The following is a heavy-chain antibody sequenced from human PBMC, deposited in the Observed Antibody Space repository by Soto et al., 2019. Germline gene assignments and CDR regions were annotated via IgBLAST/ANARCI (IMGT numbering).Heavy chain of an antibody. CDR2: MNPNSGNP. V-gene: IGHV1-8*01. CDR1: GYTFTSDD. CDR3: ASTARNYDFWSGDSFDI. D-gene: IGHD3-3*01. Sequence: QVQLVQSGAEVKKPGASVKVSCKASGYTFTSDDINWVRQATGQGLEWMGWMNPNSGNPGYAQKFQGRATMTRNTSTSTAYMELSTLRSENTAVYYCASTARNYDFWSGDSFDIWGQGTMVTVSS. J-gene: IGHJ3*02.